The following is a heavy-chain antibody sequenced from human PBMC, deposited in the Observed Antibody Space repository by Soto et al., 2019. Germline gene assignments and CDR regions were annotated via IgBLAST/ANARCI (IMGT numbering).Heavy chain of an antibody. J-gene: IGHJ4*02. Sequence: QVTLKESGPVLVKPTETLTLTCTVSGFSLSNARMGVSWIRQPPGKALEWLAHIFSNDEKSYSTSLKSRLTISKDTSKSQVVLTMPTMDPVDTATYYCARHLDYGDYIFDYWGQGTLVTVSS. V-gene: IGHV2-26*01. CDR1: GFSLSNARMG. CDR3: ARHLDYGDYIFDY. D-gene: IGHD4-17*01. CDR2: IFSNDEK.